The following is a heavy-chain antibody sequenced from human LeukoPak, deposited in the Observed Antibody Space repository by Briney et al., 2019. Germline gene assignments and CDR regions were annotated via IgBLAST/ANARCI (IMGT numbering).Heavy chain of an antibody. CDR2: ISYDGSNK. Sequence: PGGSLRLSCAASGFTFTSYSMNWVRQAPGKGLEWVAVISYDGSNKYYADSVKGRFTISRDNSKNTLYLQMNSLRAEDTAVYYCAKGRLRYFDWLQYFDYWGQGTLVTVSS. CDR3: AKGRLRYFDWLQYFDY. V-gene: IGHV3-30*18. D-gene: IGHD3-9*01. CDR1: GFTFTSYS. J-gene: IGHJ4*02.